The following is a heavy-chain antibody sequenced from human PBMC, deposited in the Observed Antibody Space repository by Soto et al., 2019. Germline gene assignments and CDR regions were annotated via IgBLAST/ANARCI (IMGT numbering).Heavy chain of an antibody. V-gene: IGHV4-31*03. CDR3: ARGMRGSSSQRRNWFDP. CDR2: IYYSGST. CDR1: GGSISSGGYY. J-gene: IGHJ5*02. D-gene: IGHD6-13*01. Sequence: QVQLQESGPGLVKPSQTLSLTSTVSGGSISSGGYYWSWIRQHPGKGLEWIGYIYYSGSTYSNPSLKSRVTITVDTSKNQFSLKLSSVTAADTAVYYCARGMRGSSSQRRNWFDPWGQGTLVTVSS.